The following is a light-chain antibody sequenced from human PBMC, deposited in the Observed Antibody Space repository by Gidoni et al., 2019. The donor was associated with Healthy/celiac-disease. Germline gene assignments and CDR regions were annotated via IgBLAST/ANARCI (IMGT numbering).Light chain of an antibody. CDR2: GAS. CDR3: QQYNNCPPFT. J-gene: IGKJ3*01. V-gene: IGKV3-15*01. Sequence: EIVMTQSPATLSVSPGERATLSCSASQSVSSNLASYQQKPGQAPRLLIYGASTRATGIPARFSGSGSGTEFTLTISSLQSEDVAVDYCQQYNNCPPFTFXPXTKVDIK. CDR1: QSVSSN.